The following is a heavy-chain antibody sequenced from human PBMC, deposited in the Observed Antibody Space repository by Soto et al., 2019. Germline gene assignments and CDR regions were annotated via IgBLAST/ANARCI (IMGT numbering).Heavy chain of an antibody. Sequence: PGGSLRLSCAASGFTFSSYSMNWVRQAPGKGLEWVSYISSSSSTIYYADSVKGRFTISRDNAKNSLYLQMNSLRAEDTAVYYCARDLKWITMVRGPPLGWYYYYGMDVWGQGTTVTVSS. V-gene: IGHV3-48*01. J-gene: IGHJ6*02. CDR3: ARDLKWITMVRGPPLGWYYYYGMDV. CDR1: GFTFSSYS. CDR2: ISSSSSTI. D-gene: IGHD3-10*01.